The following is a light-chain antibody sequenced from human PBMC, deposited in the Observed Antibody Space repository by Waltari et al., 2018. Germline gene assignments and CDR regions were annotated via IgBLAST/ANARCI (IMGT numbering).Light chain of an antibody. CDR2: EVN. J-gene: IGLJ3*02. CDR1: SSDVGGYNY. CDR3: TSPTSSRTWV. V-gene: IGLV2-14*01. Sequence: QSALTQPASVSGSPGQSITISCTGTSSDVGGYNYVSWYQHLPGTAPKVMIYEVNNRPSGVSNHFSGSKSGNTASLTISGLQAEDEADYYCTSPTSSRTWVFGGGTKLTVL.